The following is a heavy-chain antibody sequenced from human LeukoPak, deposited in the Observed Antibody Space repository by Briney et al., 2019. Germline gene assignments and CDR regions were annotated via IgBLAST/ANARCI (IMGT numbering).Heavy chain of an antibody. CDR1: GGSVSSYY. J-gene: IGHJ4*02. CDR2: IYYSGST. CDR3: ARGSAVGSGDDY. D-gene: IGHD2-2*01. V-gene: IGHV4-30-4*01. Sequence: SETLSLTCTVSGGSVSSYYWSWIRQPPGKGLEWIGYIYYSGSTYYNPSLKSRVTISVDTSKNQFSLKLSSVTAADTAVYYCARGSAVGSGDDYWGQGTLVTVSS.